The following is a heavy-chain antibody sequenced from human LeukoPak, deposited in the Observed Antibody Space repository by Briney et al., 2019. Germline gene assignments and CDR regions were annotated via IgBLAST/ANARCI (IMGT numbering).Heavy chain of an antibody. CDR1: GFTFGDYA. D-gene: IGHD1-1*01. Sequence: PGGSLRLSCSASGFTFGDYAMSWFRQAPGKGLEWVSFIRSKAYGGTIEYAASVKGRFTISRDDSKSIAYLQMNNLKIEDTAVYYCTRGRQETKFWGQGTLVTVSS. CDR3: TRGRQETKF. V-gene: IGHV3-49*03. CDR2: IRSKAYGGTI. J-gene: IGHJ4*02.